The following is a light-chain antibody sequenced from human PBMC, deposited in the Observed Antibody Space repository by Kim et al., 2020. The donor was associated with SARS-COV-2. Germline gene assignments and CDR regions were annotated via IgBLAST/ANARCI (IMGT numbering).Light chain of an antibody. Sequence: EIVMTKSPATLSVSPGERATLSCRASQSVSSNLVWYQQKPGQAPRLLIYGASTRVTGIPARFSGSGSGTEFTLTISSLQSEDFAVYYCQQYNNWPRTFGQGTKVDIK. CDR1: QSVSSN. J-gene: IGKJ1*01. CDR2: GAS. V-gene: IGKV3-15*01. CDR3: QQYNNWPRT.